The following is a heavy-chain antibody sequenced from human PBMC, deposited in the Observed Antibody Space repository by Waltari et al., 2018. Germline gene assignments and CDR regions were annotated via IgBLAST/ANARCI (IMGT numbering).Heavy chain of an antibody. V-gene: IGHV3-23*01. Sequence: EVQLLESGGRLVQPGGSLRLSGAASGFTLSSYVLVWVRQAPGKGLEWVSSIGISGDTYYAGSVKGRFTISRDNSKNTLYLQMNSLRAEDTALYYCARGSKDSGRDVWGQGTTVTVSS. J-gene: IGHJ6*02. CDR1: GFTLSSYV. CDR3: ARGSKDSGRDV. CDR2: IGISGDT. D-gene: IGHD1-26*01.